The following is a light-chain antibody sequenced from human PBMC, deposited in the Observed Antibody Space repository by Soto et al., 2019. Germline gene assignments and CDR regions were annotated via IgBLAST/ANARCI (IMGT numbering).Light chain of an antibody. CDR2: DAS. V-gene: IGKV1-5*01. J-gene: IGKJ1*01. CDR3: QHYKSYSEA. CDR1: QSIGSW. Sequence: DIQMTQSPSTLSASVGDRVTITCRASQSIGSWLAWYQQKPGKAPNLLIYDASSLESGVPSRFSGSGSGTDFTLTISSLEPDDFATYYCQHYKSYSEAFGQGTKVDIK.